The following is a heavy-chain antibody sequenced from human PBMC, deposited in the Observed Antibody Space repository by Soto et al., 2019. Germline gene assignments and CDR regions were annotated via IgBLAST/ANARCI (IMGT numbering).Heavy chain of an antibody. CDR3: GRDNYEYSSPFDP. D-gene: IGHD6-6*01. CDR2: IYSGGST. CDR1: GFTVSSNY. J-gene: IGHJ5*02. V-gene: IGHV3-53*01. Sequence: GGSLRLSCAASGFTVSSNYMSWVRQAPGKGLEWVSVIYSGGSTYYADSVKGRFTISRDNSKNTLYLQMNSLRAEDTAVYYCGRDNYEYSSPFDPWGQGPLVTVSS.